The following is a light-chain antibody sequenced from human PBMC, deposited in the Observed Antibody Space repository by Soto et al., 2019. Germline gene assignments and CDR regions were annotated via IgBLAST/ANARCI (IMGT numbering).Light chain of an antibody. CDR3: QQRNNWQRIT. CDR1: QRLSSN. Sequence: EIVLTQSPVTLSVSPGERVTLSCSAIQRLSSNLAWYQQRPVQAPRLLXYVASIRATDIPARFIGSGSGTEFTLTISSLEHEDFAVYYCQQRNNWQRITFGQGTRLEIK. CDR2: VAS. V-gene: IGKV3-15*01. J-gene: IGKJ5*01.